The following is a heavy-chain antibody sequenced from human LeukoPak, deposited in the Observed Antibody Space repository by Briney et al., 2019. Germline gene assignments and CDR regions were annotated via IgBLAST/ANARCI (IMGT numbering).Heavy chain of an antibody. D-gene: IGHD6-6*01. Sequence: GGSLRLSCAASGFTFSSYEMSWVRQAPGKGLEWVSYISSSGSTIYYADSVKGRFTISRDNTKNSLYLQMNSLRAEDTAVYYCARDLSIAARGGIWGQGTMVTVSS. CDR2: ISSSGSTI. CDR3: ARDLSIAARGGI. CDR1: GFTFSSYE. V-gene: IGHV3-48*03. J-gene: IGHJ3*02.